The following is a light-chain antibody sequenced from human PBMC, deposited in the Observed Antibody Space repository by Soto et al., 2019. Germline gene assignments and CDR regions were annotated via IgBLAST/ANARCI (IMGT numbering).Light chain of an antibody. V-gene: IGKV1-5*03. J-gene: IGKJ2*01. CDR3: QHYDT. Sequence: DIQMTQSPSTLSASVGDRVTITCRASQSISSWLAWNQQKPGKAPKLLIYKASSLESGVPSRFSGSGSGTEFTLTISSLQPDDFAPYYCQHYDTFGQGTKLEIK. CDR2: KAS. CDR1: QSISSW.